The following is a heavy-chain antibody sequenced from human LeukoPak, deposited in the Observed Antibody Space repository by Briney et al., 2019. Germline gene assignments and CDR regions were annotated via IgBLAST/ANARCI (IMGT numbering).Heavy chain of an antibody. CDR1: GYTFTSNY. Sequence: ASVKVSCKAFGYTFTSNYMHWVRQAPGQGPEWMEVISPSGGSTSYAQKFQGRVTMTRDTSTSTVYMELSSLRSEDTAVYYCARETWIQLCLDYWGQGTLVTVSS. V-gene: IGHV1-46*01. D-gene: IGHD5-18*01. J-gene: IGHJ4*02. CDR3: ARETWIQLCLDY. CDR2: ISPSGGST.